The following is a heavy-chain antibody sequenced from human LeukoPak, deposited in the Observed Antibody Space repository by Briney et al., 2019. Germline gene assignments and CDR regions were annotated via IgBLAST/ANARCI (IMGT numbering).Heavy chain of an antibody. V-gene: IGHV1-2*02. CDR1: GYSFTSYW. CDR3: ARVRFGFNHLVVFDY. Sequence: GESLKISCKGSGYSFTSYWIGWVRQAPGQGLEWMGWINPNSGGTNYAQKFQGRVTMTRDTSISTAYMELSRLRSDDTAVYYCARVRFGFNHLVVFDYWGQGTLVTVSS. D-gene: IGHD3-10*01. J-gene: IGHJ4*02. CDR2: INPNSGGT.